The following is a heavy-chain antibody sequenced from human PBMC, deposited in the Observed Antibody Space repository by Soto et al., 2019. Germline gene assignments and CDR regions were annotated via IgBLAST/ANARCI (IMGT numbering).Heavy chain of an antibody. V-gene: IGHV4-59*01. D-gene: IGHD5-12*01. CDR2: IYYSGST. Sequence: SGTLSLTCTVSGGSISSYYWSWIRQPPGKGLEWIGYIYYSGSTNYNPSLKSRVTISVDTSKNQFSLKLSSVTAADTAVYYCAREILFYSGYDSNWFDPWGQGTLVTVSS. J-gene: IGHJ5*02. CDR1: GGSISSYY. CDR3: AREILFYSGYDSNWFDP.